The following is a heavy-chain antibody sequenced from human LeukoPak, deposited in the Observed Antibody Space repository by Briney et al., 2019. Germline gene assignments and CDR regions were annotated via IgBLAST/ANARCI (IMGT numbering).Heavy chain of an antibody. CDR1: GFTFSSYA. CDR3: ARAHYDFWSGYHTPNDY. V-gene: IGHV3-23*01. Sequence: GGSLRLSCAASGFTFSSYAMSWVRQAPGKGLEWVSAISGSGGSTYYADSVKGRFTISRDNAKNSLYLQMNSLRAEDTAVYYCARAHYDFWSGYHTPNDYWGQGTLVTVSS. D-gene: IGHD3-3*01. J-gene: IGHJ4*02. CDR2: ISGSGGST.